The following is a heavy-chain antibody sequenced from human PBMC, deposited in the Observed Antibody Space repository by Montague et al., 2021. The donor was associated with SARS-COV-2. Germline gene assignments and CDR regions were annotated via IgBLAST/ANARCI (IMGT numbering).Heavy chain of an antibody. V-gene: IGHV3-9*01. CDR1: GFTFDDYA. CDR3: AKDTGTAAGTLGYCDY. CDR2: ISWNGGRL. D-gene: IGHD6-13*01. J-gene: IGHJ4*02. Sequence: SLRLSCAVSGFTFDDYAMHWVRQAPGKGLEWVAGISWNGGRLGYADSVKGRFTISRDNAKHSLYLQMNSLRPENTALYYCAKDTGTAAGTLGYCDYWGQGTLVTVSS.